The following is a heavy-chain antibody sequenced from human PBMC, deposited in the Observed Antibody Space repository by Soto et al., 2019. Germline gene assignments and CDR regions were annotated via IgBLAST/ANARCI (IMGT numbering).Heavy chain of an antibody. V-gene: IGHV4-59*11. CDR3: ARGFYDSSGYSNPFDF. J-gene: IGHJ4*02. CDR1: VASISSHY. D-gene: IGHD3-22*01. CDR2: IYHTGST. Sequence: SETLSLTCSVSVASISSHYWSWIRQTPGKGLEWIGYIYHTGSTNYNPSLKSRLTISIDTSKNQFSLKLSSVTAADTALYYCARGFYDSSGYSNPFDFWSPGTLVTVS.